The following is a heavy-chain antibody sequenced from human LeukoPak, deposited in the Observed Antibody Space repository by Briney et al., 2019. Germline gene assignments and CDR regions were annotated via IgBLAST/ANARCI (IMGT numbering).Heavy chain of an antibody. J-gene: IGHJ1*01. Sequence: PGGSLRLSCAAPGFTFSSYGMHWVRQAPGKGLEWVAFIRYDGSNKYYADSVKGRFTISRDNSKNTLYLQMNSLRAEDTAVYYCAKAKDSSGYYRTAEYFQHWGQGTLVTVSS. CDR2: IRYDGSNK. CDR1: GFTFSSYG. V-gene: IGHV3-30*02. CDR3: AKAKDSSGYYRTAEYFQH. D-gene: IGHD3-22*01.